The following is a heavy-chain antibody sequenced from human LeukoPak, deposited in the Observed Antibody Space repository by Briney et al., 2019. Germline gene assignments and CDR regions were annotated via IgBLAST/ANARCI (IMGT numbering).Heavy chain of an antibody. V-gene: IGHV4-59*02. CDR3: SEGYFEPFAH. CDR1: GASVSTSH. CDR2: LSYTGKT. J-gene: IGHJ4*02. Sequence: SETLSLTCVVSGASVSTSHWNWIRQLPGKGLEWIGCLSYTGKTDYNPSLTSRVTISLGTSKNQVSLTLRSVTAADTAVYYCSEGYFEPFAHWGQGTLVTVSS. D-gene: IGHD2/OR15-2a*01.